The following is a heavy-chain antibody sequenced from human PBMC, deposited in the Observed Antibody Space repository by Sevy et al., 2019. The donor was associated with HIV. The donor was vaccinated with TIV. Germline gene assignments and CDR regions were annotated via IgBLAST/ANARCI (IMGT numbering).Heavy chain of an antibody. V-gene: IGHV3-23*01. CDR3: ARGYSSSPSTCSDY. D-gene: IGHD6-6*01. Sequence: GGSLRLSCAASGFTFSNYAMSWVRQPPGKGLEWVSGISGSAGTTKYADSVKGRFTISRDNSKNTLFLQMNSLRAEDTAVYYCARGYSSSPSTCSDYWGQGTLVTVSS. CDR2: ISGSAGTT. J-gene: IGHJ4*02. CDR1: GFTFSNYA.